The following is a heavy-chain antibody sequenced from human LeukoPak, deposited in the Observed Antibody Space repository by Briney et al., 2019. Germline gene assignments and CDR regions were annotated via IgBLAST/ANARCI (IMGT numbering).Heavy chain of an antibody. J-gene: IGHJ6*02. CDR1: GGSISDYS. Sequence: SGTLSLTCTVSGGSISDYSWSWIRQPPGKGLEWMGNIYYSGSANHNPSLKSRVTISLDTSKNQFSLKLSSVTAADPAVYYCARDRLAAAGAIRYYYGMDVWGQGTTVTVPS. V-gene: IGHV4-59*01. D-gene: IGHD6-13*01. CDR2: IYYSGSA. CDR3: ARDRLAAAGAIRYYYGMDV.